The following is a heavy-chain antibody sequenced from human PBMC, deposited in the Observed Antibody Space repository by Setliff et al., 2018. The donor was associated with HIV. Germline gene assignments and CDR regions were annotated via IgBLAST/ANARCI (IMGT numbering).Heavy chain of an antibody. CDR2: IDHSGST. D-gene: IGHD4-4*01. V-gene: IGHV4-34*01. J-gene: IGHJ5*02. Sequence: PSETLSLTCAVYGGSFSGHYWSWIRQPPGKGLEWIGDIDHSGSTNYNPSLKSRLSISIDTSKNQFSLKLNSVSAADTAVYYCARARLVTTNWFDPWGQGTLVTVSS. CDR1: GGSFSGHY. CDR3: ARARLVTTNWFDP.